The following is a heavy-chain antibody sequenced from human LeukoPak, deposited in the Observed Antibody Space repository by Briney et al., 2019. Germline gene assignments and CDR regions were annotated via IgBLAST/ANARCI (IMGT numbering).Heavy chain of an antibody. V-gene: IGHV5-51*01. D-gene: IGHD6-13*01. Sequence: GESLKISCKGSGYSFTSYWIGWVRQVPGKGLEWMGIIYPGDSDTRYSPSFQGQVTISADKSISTAYLQWSSLKASDTAMYYCARPGYSSSRSNYYYYGMDVWGQGTTVTVSS. J-gene: IGHJ6*02. CDR2: IYPGDSDT. CDR3: ARPGYSSSRSNYYYYGMDV. CDR1: GYSFTSYW.